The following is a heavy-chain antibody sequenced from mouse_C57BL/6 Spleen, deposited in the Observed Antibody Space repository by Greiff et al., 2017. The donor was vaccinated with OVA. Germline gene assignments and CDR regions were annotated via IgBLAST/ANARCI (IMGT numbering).Heavy chain of an antibody. CDR2: IDPETGGT. CDR1: GYTFTDYE. CDR3: TRGPYYRNYLSYFDY. V-gene: IGHV1-15*01. Sequence: QVQLQQSGAELVRPGASVTLSCKASGYTFTDYEMHWVKQTPVHGLEWIGAIDPETGGTAYNQKFKGKAILTADKSSSTAYMELRSLTSEDSAVYYCTRGPYYRNYLSYFDYWGQGTTLTVSS. J-gene: IGHJ2*01. D-gene: IGHD2-5*01.